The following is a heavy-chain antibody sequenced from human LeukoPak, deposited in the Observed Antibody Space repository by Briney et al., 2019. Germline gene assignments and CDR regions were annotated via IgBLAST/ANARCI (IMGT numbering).Heavy chain of an antibody. CDR2: IYSGGST. CDR1: GFTVSSNY. CDR3: ASSARGYSYGYGMDV. Sequence: GSLRLSCAASGFTVSSNYMSWVRQAPGKGLEWVSVIYSGGSTYYADSVKGRFTISRHNSKNTLYLQMNSLRAEDTAVYYRASSARGYSYGYGMDVWGQGTTVTVSS. D-gene: IGHD5-18*01. V-gene: IGHV3-53*04. J-gene: IGHJ6*02.